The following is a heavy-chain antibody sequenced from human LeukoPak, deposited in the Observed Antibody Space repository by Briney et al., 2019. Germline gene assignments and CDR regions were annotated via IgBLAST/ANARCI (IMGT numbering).Heavy chain of an antibody. V-gene: IGHV1-24*01. CDR2: FDPEDGET. Sequence: GASVKVSCKVSGYTLTELSMHWVRQAPGKGLEWMGGFDPEDGETIYAQKFQGRVTMTEDTSTDTAYMELSSLRSEDTAVYYCATQTTVTTSLDYWGQGTLVTVSS. D-gene: IGHD4-11*01. CDR1: GYTLTELS. J-gene: IGHJ4*02. CDR3: ATQTTVTTSLDY.